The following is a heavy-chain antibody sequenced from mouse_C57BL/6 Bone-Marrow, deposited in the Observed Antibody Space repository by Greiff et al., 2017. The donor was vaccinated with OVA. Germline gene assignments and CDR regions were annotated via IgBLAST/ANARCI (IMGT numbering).Heavy chain of an antibody. CDR2: IYPRSGNT. CDR3: ARRDYGSRKSYAMDY. V-gene: IGHV1-81*01. CDR1: GYTFTSYG. J-gene: IGHJ4*01. Sequence: QVQLQQSGAELARPGASVKLSCKASGYTFTSYGISWVKQRTGQGLEWIGEIYPRSGNTYYNEKFKGKATLTADKSSSTAYMELRSLTSEDSAVYFCARRDYGSRKSYAMDYWGQGTSVTVSS. D-gene: IGHD1-1*01.